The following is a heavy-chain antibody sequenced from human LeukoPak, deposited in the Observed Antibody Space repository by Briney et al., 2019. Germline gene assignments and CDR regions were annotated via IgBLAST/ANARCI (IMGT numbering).Heavy chain of an antibody. V-gene: IGHV4-59*01. D-gene: IGHD3-22*01. CDR3: ARARSSGYPDY. CDR1: GGSISSYY. CDR2: IYYSRST. J-gene: IGHJ4*02. Sequence: SETLSLTCTVSGGSISSYYWSWIRQPPGKGLEWIGYIYYSRSTNYNPSLKSRVTISLDTSKTQFSLKLSSVTAADTAVYYCARARSSGYPDYWGQGTLVTVSS.